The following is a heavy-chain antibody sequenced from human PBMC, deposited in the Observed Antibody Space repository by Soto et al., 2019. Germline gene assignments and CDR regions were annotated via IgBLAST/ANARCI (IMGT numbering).Heavy chain of an antibody. CDR2: IIPILGIA. Sequence: QVQLVQSGAEVKKPGSSVKVSCKASGGTFSSYTISWVRQAPGQGLEWMGRIIPILGIANYAQKFRGRVTITADKSTSTAYMELSSLRSEDTAVYYCAGEGYGDYEVYWGQGTLVTVSS. CDR3: AGEGYGDYEVY. D-gene: IGHD4-17*01. CDR1: GGTFSSYT. J-gene: IGHJ4*02. V-gene: IGHV1-69*02.